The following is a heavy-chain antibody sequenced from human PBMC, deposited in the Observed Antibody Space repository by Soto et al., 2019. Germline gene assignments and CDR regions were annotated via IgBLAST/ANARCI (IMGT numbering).Heavy chain of an antibody. Sequence: EEQLVESGGASVQPGGSLRLSCAASGFSFSSYEMNWVRQAPGKGLEWISYIGGSGGTKYSADSVKARFIISRDNAQNSLYLQMNSLRVEDTAVYYCARDRGGDVGQFLFPDGFDLWGQGTMFTVSS. J-gene: IGHJ3*01. CDR2: IGGSGGTK. CDR1: GFSFSSYE. CDR3: ARDRGGDVGQFLFPDGFDL. V-gene: IGHV3-48*03. D-gene: IGHD3-10*01.